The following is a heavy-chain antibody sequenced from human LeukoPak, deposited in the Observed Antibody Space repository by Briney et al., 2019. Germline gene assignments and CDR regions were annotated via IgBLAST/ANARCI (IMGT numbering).Heavy chain of an antibody. CDR1: GFTVSNTY. Sequence: GGSLRLSCAASGFTVSNTYMSWVRQAPGKGLEWVSVISSGGGTYFADSVKGRFTISRDSSKNTVFLQMNNLRADDTAMYYCARDRGIAAHYGMDVWGQGTTVTVSS. CDR2: ISSGGGT. D-gene: IGHD6-6*01. J-gene: IGHJ6*02. CDR3: ARDRGIAAHYGMDV. V-gene: IGHV3-53*01.